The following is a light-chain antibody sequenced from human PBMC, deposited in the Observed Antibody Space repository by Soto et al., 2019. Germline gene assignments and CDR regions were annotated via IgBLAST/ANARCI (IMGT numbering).Light chain of an antibody. V-gene: IGLV2-14*01. CDR2: NVS. Sequence: QSVLTQPASVSGSPGQSITISCTGTSSDVGGYNYVSWYQQHPGKAPKLMIYNVSNRPSGVSNRFSGSKSGNTASLTISRLQAEDEAHYYCSSFTSNNTVLFGGGTKVTVL. CDR1: SSDVGGYNY. CDR3: SSFTSNNTVL. J-gene: IGLJ2*01.